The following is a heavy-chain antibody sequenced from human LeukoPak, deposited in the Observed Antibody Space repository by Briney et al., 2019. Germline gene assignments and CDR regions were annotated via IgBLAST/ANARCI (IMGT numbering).Heavy chain of an antibody. CDR2: VYYSGST. CDR3: AADRQEGGSGSYWFDP. V-gene: IGHV4-59*03. Sequence: SETLSLTCTVSDGSITTYYWSWIRQSTGKGLEWIGNVYYSGSTTYNPSLKNRVTISVDTSKNQFSLKLTPVTAADTATYYCAADRQEGGSGSYWFDPWGQGTLVTVAS. CDR1: DGSITTYY. J-gene: IGHJ5*02. D-gene: IGHD3-10*01.